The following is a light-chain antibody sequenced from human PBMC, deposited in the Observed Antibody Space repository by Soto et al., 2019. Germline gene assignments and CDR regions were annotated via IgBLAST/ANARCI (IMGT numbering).Light chain of an antibody. CDR2: DTS. Sequence: EIVLTQSPGTLSLSPGERATLSCRASQTLSNSFIAWYQQKPGQAPRLLIYDTSSRATGVPDRYSASGSGTDFTLTISSLQSEDFAVYFCQQYDDWLRLTFGGGTKVEIK. CDR1: QTLSNSF. J-gene: IGKJ4*01. CDR3: QQYDDWLRLT. V-gene: IGKV3-20*01.